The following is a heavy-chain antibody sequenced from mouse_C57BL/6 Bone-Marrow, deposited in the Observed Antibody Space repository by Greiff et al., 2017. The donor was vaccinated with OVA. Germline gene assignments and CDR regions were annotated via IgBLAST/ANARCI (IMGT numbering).Heavy chain of an antibody. J-gene: IGHJ2*01. CDR3: ARSLIYYYGSSSYYFDY. Sequence: VQLKESGAELVKPGASVKMSCKASGYTFTSYWITWVKQRPGQGLEWIGDIYPGSGSTNYNEKFKSKATLTVDTSSSTAYMQLSSLTSEDSAVYYCARSLIYYYGSSSYYFDYWGQGTTLTVSS. CDR2: IYPGSGST. V-gene: IGHV1-55*01. CDR1: GYTFTSYW. D-gene: IGHD1-1*01.